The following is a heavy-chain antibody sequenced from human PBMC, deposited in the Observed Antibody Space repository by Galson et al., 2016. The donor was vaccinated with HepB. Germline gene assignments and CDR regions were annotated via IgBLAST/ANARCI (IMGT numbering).Heavy chain of an antibody. CDR1: GGYISTYY. J-gene: IGHJ5*02. Sequence: ETLSLTCTVSGGYISTYYWSWIRQPPGKGLEWIGHIYYGGSTKYNPSFKSGVTISVDTSKNQFSLRLNSVTVADTAVYYCARTYPTGLFDPWGQGTLVTVSS. CDR2: IYYGGST. V-gene: IGHV4-59*01. CDR3: ARTYPTGLFDP. D-gene: IGHD3-10*01.